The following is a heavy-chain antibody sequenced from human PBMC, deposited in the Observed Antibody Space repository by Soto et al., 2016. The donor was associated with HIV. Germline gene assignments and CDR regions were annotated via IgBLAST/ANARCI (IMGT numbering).Heavy chain of an antibody. CDR3: TTDLWFGESHTYGLNA. D-gene: IGHD3-10*01. Sequence: EVQLVESGGGLVKPGGSLRLSCAASGFTFMHVWMSWVRQVPGKGLEWVGRIKSKTDGETTDYAAPVKGRFTISRDDLKDILYLQMISLKTEDTGVYYCTTDLWFGESHTYGLNAWGQGTTVTVSS. V-gene: IGHV3-15*01. CDR1: GFTFMHVW. CDR2: IKSKTDGETT. J-gene: IGHJ6*02.